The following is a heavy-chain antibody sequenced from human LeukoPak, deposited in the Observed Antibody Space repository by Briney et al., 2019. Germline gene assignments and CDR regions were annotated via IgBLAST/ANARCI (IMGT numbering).Heavy chain of an antibody. J-gene: IGHJ6*02. D-gene: IGHD3-16*01. CDR1: GFTFSSYA. Sequence: AGGSLRLSCAASGFTFSSYAMSWVRQAPGKGLEWVANMNQDGSERDYVDSVKGRFTISRDNARNSLYLQMSSLRAEDTAVYYCATYTHWVAGDVWGQGTAVTVSS. V-gene: IGHV3-7*01. CDR3: ATYTHWVAGDV. CDR2: MNQDGSER.